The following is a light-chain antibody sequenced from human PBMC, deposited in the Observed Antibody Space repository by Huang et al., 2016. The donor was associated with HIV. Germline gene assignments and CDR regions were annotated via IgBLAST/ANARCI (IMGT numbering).Light chain of an antibody. CDR1: QSVLYSSTNKNY. Sequence: DIVMTQSPESLAVSLVERATINCKSSQSVLYSSTNKNYLTWYQQKPGQPPKLLIYWASTRDSGVPDRFSGSGSGTDFTLTISSLQAEDVAVYYCQQFYTTPLTFGQGTKLEIK. CDR2: WAS. V-gene: IGKV4-1*01. J-gene: IGKJ2*01. CDR3: QQFYTTPLT.